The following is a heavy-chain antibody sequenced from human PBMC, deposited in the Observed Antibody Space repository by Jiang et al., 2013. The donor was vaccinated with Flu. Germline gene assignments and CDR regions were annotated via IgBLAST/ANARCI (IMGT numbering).Heavy chain of an antibody. Sequence: YYADSVKGRFTISRDNSKNTLYLQMNSLRAEDTAVYYCANGGDFWSGYYSSRTRWFDPWGQGTLVTVSS. D-gene: IGHD3-3*01. J-gene: IGHJ5*02. V-gene: IGHV3-23*01. CDR3: ANGGDFWSGYYSSRTRWFDP.